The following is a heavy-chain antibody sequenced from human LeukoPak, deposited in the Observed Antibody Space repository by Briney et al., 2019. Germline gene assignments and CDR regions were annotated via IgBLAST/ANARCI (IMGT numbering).Heavy chain of an antibody. J-gene: IGHJ4*02. V-gene: IGHV5-51*01. D-gene: IGHD2-2*01. CDR3: ARRTLYYFDY. Sequence: GESLKISRKGSGYSFTSYWIGWVRQMPGKGLEWXXXXXXGXXXXXXSPXXXXXVTISADKSISTAYLQWSSLKASDTAMYYCARRTLYYFDYWGQGTLVTVSS. CDR2: XXXGXXXX. CDR1: GYSFTSYW.